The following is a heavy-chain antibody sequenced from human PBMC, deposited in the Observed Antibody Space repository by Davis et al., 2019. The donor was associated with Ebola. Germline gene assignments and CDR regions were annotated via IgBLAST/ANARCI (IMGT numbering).Heavy chain of an antibody. J-gene: IGHJ3*02. CDR1: GNSFSSHW. CDR3: ATLRRTITGMDDDFDI. Sequence: GESLKISCQDSGNSFSSHWIGWVRQMPGKGLEWMGIIFTGDSDTRYRPSFRGQVTISADKSFKTAFLQWSSLKASDTARYYCATLRRTITGMDDDFDIWGQGTMVTVSS. D-gene: IGHD1-20*01. V-gene: IGHV5-51*01. CDR2: IFTGDSDT.